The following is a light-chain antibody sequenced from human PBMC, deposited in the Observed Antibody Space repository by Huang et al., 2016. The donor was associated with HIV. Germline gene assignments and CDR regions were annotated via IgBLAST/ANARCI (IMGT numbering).Light chain of an antibody. J-gene: IGKJ1*01. CDR2: GAS. V-gene: IGKV1-12*01. CDR3: QQADSFPWT. CDR1: QGISNW. Sequence: DIQMTQSPSSVSASVGDRVTIACRASQGISNWLAWYQQKPGKAPTVLINGASTLQSGVPSRFSGSGSGTHFTLTSSSLQREDFATYYCQQADSFPWTFGQGTKVEIK.